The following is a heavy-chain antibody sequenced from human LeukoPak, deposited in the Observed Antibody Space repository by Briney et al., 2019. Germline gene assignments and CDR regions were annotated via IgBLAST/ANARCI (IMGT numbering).Heavy chain of an antibody. J-gene: IGHJ4*02. V-gene: IGHV3-30-3*01. CDR2: IAYDGNNK. D-gene: IGHD7-27*01. CDR3: ARDNNWGSTHY. CDR1: GFTFNTYA. Sequence: GGSLRLSCAASGFTFNTYAMHWVRQAPGKGLEWVAVIAYDGNNKYYADSVKGRFTVSRDNTKNTLYLQMNSLRAEDTAVYYCARDNNWGSTHYWGQGTLVTVSP.